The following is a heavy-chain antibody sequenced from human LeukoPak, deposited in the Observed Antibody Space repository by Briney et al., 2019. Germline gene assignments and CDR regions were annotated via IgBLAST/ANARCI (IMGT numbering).Heavy chain of an antibody. Sequence: SETLSLTCTVSGGSVSSGSYYWSWIRQPPGKGLEWIGYIYYSGSTNYNPSLKSRVTISVDTSKNQFSLKLSSATAADTAVYYCARERAGRYGDYGFDYWGQGTLVTVSS. CDR2: IYYSGST. D-gene: IGHD4-17*01. V-gene: IGHV4-61*01. J-gene: IGHJ4*02. CDR3: ARERAGRYGDYGFDY. CDR1: GGSVSSGSYY.